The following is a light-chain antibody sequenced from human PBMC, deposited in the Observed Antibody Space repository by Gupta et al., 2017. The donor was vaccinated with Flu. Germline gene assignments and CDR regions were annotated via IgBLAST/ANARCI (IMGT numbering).Light chain of an antibody. CDR2: AAS. J-gene: IGKJ1*01. V-gene: IGKV1-9*01. CDR3: QQLNSYWQ. Sequence: DIQLTQSPSFLSASVGDRVTITCRGSQGISSYLDWYQQKPGTAPKLLIYAASTCESGVPLRFSGSGSEKEFTLTSIRRQPEDFANYYWQQLNSYWQFGPGTKVEIK. CDR1: QGISSY.